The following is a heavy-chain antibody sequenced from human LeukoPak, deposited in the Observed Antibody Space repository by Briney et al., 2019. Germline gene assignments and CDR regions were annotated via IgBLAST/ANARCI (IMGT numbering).Heavy chain of an antibody. Sequence: GGSLRLSCAASGFTVSSNYMSWVRQAPGKGLEWVSVIYSGGSTYYADSVKGRFTISRDNSKNTLYLQMNSLRAEDTAVYYCARSTMVRGVIHFDYWGQGTLVTVSS. CDR2: IYSGGST. V-gene: IGHV3-66*01. CDR1: GFTVSSNY. D-gene: IGHD3-10*01. J-gene: IGHJ4*02. CDR3: ARSTMVRGVIHFDY.